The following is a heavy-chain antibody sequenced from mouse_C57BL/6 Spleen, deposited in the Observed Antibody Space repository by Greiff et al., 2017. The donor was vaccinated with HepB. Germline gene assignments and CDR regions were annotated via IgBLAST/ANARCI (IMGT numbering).Heavy chain of an antibody. CDR2: INPNNGGT. Sequence: EVKLMESGPELVKPGASVKMSCKASGYTFTDYNMHWVKQSHGKSLEWIGYINPNNGGTSYNQKFKGKATLTVNKSSSTAYMELRSLTSVDSAVYDCARERGYYYGSSYDAMDYWGQGTSVTVSS. D-gene: IGHD1-1*01. J-gene: IGHJ4*01. CDR1: GYTFTDYN. V-gene: IGHV1-22*01. CDR3: ARERGYYYGSSYDAMDY.